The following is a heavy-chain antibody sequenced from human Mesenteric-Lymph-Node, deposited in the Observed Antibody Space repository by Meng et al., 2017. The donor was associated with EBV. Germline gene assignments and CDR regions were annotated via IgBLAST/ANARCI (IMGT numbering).Heavy chain of an antibody. Sequence: QVHLEQSGAEVKKPGASGKVSCKASGYTFTNYDINWVRQATGQGLEWMGWINAYNGDTNYAQTLQGRVTMTTDTSTSTAYMELRSLRSDDTAVYYCARVEVGITSGDYWGQGTLVTVSS. CDR2: INAYNGDT. D-gene: IGHD2-21*01. J-gene: IGHJ4*02. CDR3: ARVEVGITSGDY. CDR1: GYTFTNYD. V-gene: IGHV1-18*01.